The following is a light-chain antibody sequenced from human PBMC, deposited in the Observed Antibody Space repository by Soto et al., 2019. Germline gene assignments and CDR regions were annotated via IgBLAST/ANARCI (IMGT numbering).Light chain of an antibody. CDR2: EVS. J-gene: IGLJ2*01. Sequence: QSVLTQPASVSGSPGQSITISCTGTGSDVGGYNYVSWYQQYPGKAPKLMIFEVSNRPSGVSHRFSGSKSGNTASLTISGLQAEDEAHYYCSSYTSSSTVVFGGGTKLTVL. V-gene: IGLV2-14*01. CDR3: SSYTSSSTVV. CDR1: GSDVGGYNY.